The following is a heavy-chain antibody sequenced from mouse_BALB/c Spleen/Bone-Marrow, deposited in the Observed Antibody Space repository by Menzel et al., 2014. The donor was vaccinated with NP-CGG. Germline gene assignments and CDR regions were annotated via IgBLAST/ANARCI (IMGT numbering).Heavy chain of an antibody. Sequence: VKLMESGPGLVAPSQSLSITCTVSGFSLTTYGVHWVRQPPGKGLEWLGVXWAGGSTNYNSALMSRPSISKDNSKSQVFLNMNSLXTDDTAMYYCARXXXXXXXXXXWGQGTTLTVSS. CDR2: XWAGGST. CDR1: GFSLTTYG. CDR3: ARXXXXXXXXXX. V-gene: IGHV2-9*02. J-gene: IGHJ2*01.